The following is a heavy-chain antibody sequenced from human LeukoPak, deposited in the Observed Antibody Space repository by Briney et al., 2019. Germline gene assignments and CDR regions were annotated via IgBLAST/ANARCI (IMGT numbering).Heavy chain of an antibody. Sequence: ASVKVSCKASGYTFTGYYMHWVRQAPGQGLEWMGWINPNSGGTNYAQKFQGRVTMTRDTSISTAYMELSRLRSDDTAVYYCARVGDRRYYDSSGYYRFDYWGQGTLVTVSS. CDR2: INPNSGGT. CDR1: GYTFTGYY. D-gene: IGHD3-22*01. V-gene: IGHV1-2*02. J-gene: IGHJ4*02. CDR3: ARVGDRRYYDSSGYYRFDY.